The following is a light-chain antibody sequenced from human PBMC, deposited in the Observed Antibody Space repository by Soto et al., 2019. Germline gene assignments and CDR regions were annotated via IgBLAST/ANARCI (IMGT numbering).Light chain of an antibody. J-gene: IGKJ2*01. CDR1: QRVSNSY. V-gene: IGKV3-20*01. Sequence: EIVLTQSPGTLSLSPGETATLSCRASQRVSNSYLAWYQKKPGQAPRLLIYGASNRAAGIPDRFSGSGSGTEFTLTISRLEPEDFAVYFCQRYGGSPPFTFGQGTKVEI. CDR3: QRYGGSPPFT. CDR2: GAS.